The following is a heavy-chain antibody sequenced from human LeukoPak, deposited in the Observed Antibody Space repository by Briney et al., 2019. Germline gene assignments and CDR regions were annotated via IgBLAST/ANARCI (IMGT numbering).Heavy chain of an antibody. CDR2: INHSGST. CDR1: GGSFSGYY. J-gene: IGHJ5*02. D-gene: IGHD2-2*01. Sequence: SETLSLTCAVYGGSFSGYYWSWIRQPPGKGLEWIGEINHSGSTNYNPSLKSRVTISVDTSKNQFSLKLSSVTAADTAVYYCARGYRIVVVPAANRKNWFDPWGQGTLATVSS. V-gene: IGHV4-34*01. CDR3: ARGYRIVVVPAANRKNWFDP.